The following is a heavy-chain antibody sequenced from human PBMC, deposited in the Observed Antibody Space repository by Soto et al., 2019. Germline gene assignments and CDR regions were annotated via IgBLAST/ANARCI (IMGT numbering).Heavy chain of an antibody. CDR3: ARALCSETAER. CDR2: IKQNGSEK. CDR1: GFTFSRFW. V-gene: IGHV3-7*01. Sequence: EVQLVESGGGLVQPGGSLRLSCAASGFTFSRFWMSWVRQAPGKGLEWVANIKQNGSEKYYVDSVKGRFTISRDNAKNSLYLQMNSLIAEDTAVYYCARALCSETAERWGQGTLVTVSS. D-gene: IGHD6-19*01. J-gene: IGHJ4*02.